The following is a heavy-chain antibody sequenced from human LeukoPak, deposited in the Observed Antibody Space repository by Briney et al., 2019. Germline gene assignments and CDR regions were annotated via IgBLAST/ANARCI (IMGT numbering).Heavy chain of an antibody. D-gene: IGHD5-18*01. Sequence: SVKVSCKASGGTFSSSAITWVRQAPGQGLEWMGRIIPVLNITNYAQKFQGRVTITADTSTSTAHMELSSLRSEETAVYYCARDQGLTAPPPYGLDVWGQGTTVTVSS. V-gene: IGHV1-69*04. CDR1: GGTFSSSA. CDR2: IIPVLNIT. CDR3: ARDQGLTAPPPYGLDV. J-gene: IGHJ6*02.